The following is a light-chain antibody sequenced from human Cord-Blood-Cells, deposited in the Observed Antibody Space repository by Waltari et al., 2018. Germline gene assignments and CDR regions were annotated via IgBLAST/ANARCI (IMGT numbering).Light chain of an antibody. Sequence: QSVLTQPPSASGTPGQRVTISCSGSRSNIGSNTVNWYQQLPGTAPKLLIYSNNQRPSGVPDRFSGSKSGTSASRAISGLQSEDEADYYCAAWDDSLNGWVFGGGTKLTVL. V-gene: IGLV1-44*01. J-gene: IGLJ3*02. CDR2: SNN. CDR3: AAWDDSLNGWV. CDR1: RSNIGSNT.